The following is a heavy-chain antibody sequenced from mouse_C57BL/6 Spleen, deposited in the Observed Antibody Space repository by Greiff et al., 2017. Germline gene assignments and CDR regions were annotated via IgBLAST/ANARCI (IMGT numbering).Heavy chain of an antibody. CDR3: ARDYYGSLYYAMDY. CDR2: INPYNGDT. V-gene: IGHV1-37*01. CDR1: GYSFTGYF. J-gene: IGHJ4*01. Sequence: EVQLKESGPELVKPGASVKISCKASGYSFTGYFMNWVKQSHGKSLEWIGRINPYNGDTFYNQKFKGQATLTVDQSYSTAYMELLSLTSEDFAVYDCARDYYGSLYYAMDYWGQGTSVTVSS. D-gene: IGHD1-1*01.